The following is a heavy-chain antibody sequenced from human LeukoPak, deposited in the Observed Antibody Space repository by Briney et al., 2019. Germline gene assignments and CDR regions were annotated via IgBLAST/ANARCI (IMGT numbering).Heavy chain of an antibody. CDR3: AKVGIFGVVISSLDY. CDR2: ISGSGGST. Sequence: GSLRLSCAASGFTFSNYAMSWVRQAPGKGLEWVSVISGSGGSTYYADSVKGRFTISRDNSKSTLYLQMNSLRAEDTAVYYCAKVGIFGVVISSLDYWGQGTLVTVSS. D-gene: IGHD3-3*01. CDR1: GFTFSNYA. J-gene: IGHJ4*02. V-gene: IGHV3-23*01.